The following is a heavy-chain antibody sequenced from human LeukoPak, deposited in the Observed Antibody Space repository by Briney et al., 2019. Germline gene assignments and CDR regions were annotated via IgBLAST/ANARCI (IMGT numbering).Heavy chain of an antibody. D-gene: IGHD6-19*01. CDR1: GFTFSYYG. CDR2: ISYDGSNK. V-gene: IGHV3-30*03. J-gene: IGHJ4*02. Sequence: GGSLRLSCAASGFTFSYYGMHWVRQAPGKGLEWVAVISYDGSNKYYAESVKGRFTISRDNSKNTLYLQMNSLRAEDTAVYYCSRDRDSSGCLDYWGQGTLVTVSS. CDR3: SRDRDSSGCLDY.